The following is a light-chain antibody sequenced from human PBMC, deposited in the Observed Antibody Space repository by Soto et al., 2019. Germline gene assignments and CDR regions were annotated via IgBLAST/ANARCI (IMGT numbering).Light chain of an antibody. J-gene: IGKJ1*01. CDR1: QTIGSW. Sequence: DIQMTQSPSTLSGSVGYRVTITCRASQTIGSWLAWYQQKPGKAPKLLIYKASTLKSGVPSRFSGSGSGTEFTLTISSLQPDDFATYYCQHYNSYSEAFGQGTKVDNK. V-gene: IGKV1-5*03. CDR3: QHYNSYSEA. CDR2: KAS.